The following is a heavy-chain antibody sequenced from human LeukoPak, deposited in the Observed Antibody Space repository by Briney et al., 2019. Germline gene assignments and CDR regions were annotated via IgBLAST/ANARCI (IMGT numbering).Heavy chain of an antibody. Sequence: GGSLRLSCGASGFTFRTYAMSWVRQAPGKGLEWVSGISDGGGRTFYADSVKGRFTISRDNSKNTLYLQMSSLRADDTAVYYCVRGTGYWGQGTLVTVSS. CDR2: ISDGGGRT. CDR1: GFTFRTYA. V-gene: IGHV3-23*01. J-gene: IGHJ4*02. CDR3: VRGTGY.